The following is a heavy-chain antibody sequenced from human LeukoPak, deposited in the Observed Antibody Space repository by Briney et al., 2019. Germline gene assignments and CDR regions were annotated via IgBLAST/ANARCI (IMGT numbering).Heavy chain of an antibody. J-gene: IGHJ4*02. CDR3: AKDRSSSGWYASFFDY. Sequence: GGSLRLSCAASGFTFSSYAMSWVRQAPGKGLEWVSAISGSGGSTYYADSVKGRSTISRDNSKNTLYLQMNSLRAEDTAVYYCAKDRSSSGWYASFFDYWGQGTLVTVSS. CDR2: ISGSGGST. V-gene: IGHV3-23*01. D-gene: IGHD6-19*01. CDR1: GFTFSSYA.